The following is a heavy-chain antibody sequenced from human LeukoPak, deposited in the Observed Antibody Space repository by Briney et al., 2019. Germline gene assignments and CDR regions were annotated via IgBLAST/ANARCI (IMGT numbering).Heavy chain of an antibody. Sequence: GGSLRLSCAASGFTFSSYSMNWVRQAPGKGLEWVSYISSSSSTIYYADSVKGRFTISRDNAKNSLYLQMNSLRAEDTAVYYCAKDGPYYDILTGYYSDFDYWGQGTLVTVSS. J-gene: IGHJ4*02. CDR3: AKDGPYYDILTGYYSDFDY. D-gene: IGHD3-9*01. CDR2: ISSSSSTI. CDR1: GFTFSSYS. V-gene: IGHV3-48*01.